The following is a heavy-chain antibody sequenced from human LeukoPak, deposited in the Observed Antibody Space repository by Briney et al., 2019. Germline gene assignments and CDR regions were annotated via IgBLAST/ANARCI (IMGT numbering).Heavy chain of an antibody. V-gene: IGHV1-2*02. CDR2: INPNSGGT. D-gene: IGHD3-3*01. CDR1: GYTFTGYC. Sequence: ASVKVSCKASGYTFTGYCMHWVRQAPGQGLEWMGWINPNSGGTNYAQKFQGRVTMTRDTSISTAYMELSRLRSDDTAVYYCARVNRVSSVLRFLEWLLDYWGQGTLVTVSS. J-gene: IGHJ4*02. CDR3: ARVNRVSSVLRFLEWLLDY.